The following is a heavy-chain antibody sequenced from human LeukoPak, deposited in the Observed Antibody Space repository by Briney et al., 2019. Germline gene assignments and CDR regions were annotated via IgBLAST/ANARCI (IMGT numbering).Heavy chain of an antibody. V-gene: IGHV4-61*02. CDR2: IYTSGST. J-gene: IGHJ4*02. D-gene: IGHD3-22*01. CDR1: GGSISSGSYY. Sequence: SETLSLTCTVSGGSISSGSYYWSWIRQPAGKGLEWIGRIYTSGSTNYNPSLESRVTISLDTSKNQFSLKLSSVTAADTAVYYCARDGSGYYDTSGYRNWGQGTLVTVSS. CDR3: ARDGSGYYDTSGYRN.